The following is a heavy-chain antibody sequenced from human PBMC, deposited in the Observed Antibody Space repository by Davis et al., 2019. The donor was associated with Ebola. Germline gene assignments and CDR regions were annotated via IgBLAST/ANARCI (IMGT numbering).Heavy chain of an antibody. CDR2: ISGGGDKT. Sequence: GESLKISCVASGLTLKNFAVSWVRQAPGKGLEWVSGISGGGDKTYYADSVRGRLTISRDNAKNSLYLQMNSLRAEDTAVYYCARDSSGSPGDYWGQGTLVTVSS. CDR1: GLTLKNFA. CDR3: ARDSSGSPGDY. J-gene: IGHJ4*02. V-gene: IGHV3-23*01. D-gene: IGHD1-26*01.